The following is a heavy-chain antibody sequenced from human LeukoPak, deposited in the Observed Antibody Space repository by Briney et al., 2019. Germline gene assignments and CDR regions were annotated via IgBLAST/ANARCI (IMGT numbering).Heavy chain of an antibody. CDR1: GFTFSSYE. V-gene: IGHV3-48*03. CDR2: ISSSGSTI. D-gene: IGHD3-10*01. CDR3: ARGNRMVRGVTYYYYYGMDV. Sequence: GGSLRLSCAASGFTFSSYEMNCVRQAPGKGLEWVSYISSSGSTIYYADSVKGRFTISRDNAKNSLYLQMNSLRAEDTAVYYCARGNRMVRGVTYYYYYGMDVWGQGTTVTVSS. J-gene: IGHJ6*02.